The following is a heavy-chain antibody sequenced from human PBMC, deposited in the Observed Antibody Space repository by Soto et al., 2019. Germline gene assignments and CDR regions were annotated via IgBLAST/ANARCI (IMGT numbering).Heavy chain of an antibody. CDR1: GFTFRDYY. D-gene: IGHD6-19*01. CDR2: ISSSGSTI. V-gene: IGHV3-11*01. CDR3: ARDLGIAVESLDY. J-gene: IGHJ4*02. Sequence: GGSLRLSCAASGFTFRDYYMSWIRQAPGKGLEWVSYISSSGSTIYYADSVKGRFTISRDNAKNSLYLQMNSLRAEDTAVYYCARDLGIAVESLDYWGQGTLVTVSS.